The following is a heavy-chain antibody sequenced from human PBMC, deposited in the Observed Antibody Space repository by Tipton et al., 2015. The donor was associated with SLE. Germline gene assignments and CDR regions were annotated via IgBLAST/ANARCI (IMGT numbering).Heavy chain of an antibody. D-gene: IGHD2-15*01. CDR2: ISSSGSTI. CDR1: GFTFSSYE. CDR3: ASTGIVVVVAPDY. V-gene: IGHV3-48*03. J-gene: IGHJ4*02. Sequence: SLRLSCAASGFTFSSYEMNWVRQAPGKGLEWVSYISSSGSTIYYADSVKGRFTISRDNAKNSLYLQMNSLRAEDTAVYYCASTGIVVVVAPDYWAREPWSPSPQ.